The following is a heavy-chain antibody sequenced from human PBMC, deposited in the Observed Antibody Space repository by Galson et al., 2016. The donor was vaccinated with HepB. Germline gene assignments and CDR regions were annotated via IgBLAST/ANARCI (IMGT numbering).Heavy chain of an antibody. D-gene: IGHD3-16*01. J-gene: IGHJ4*02. Sequence: QSGAEVKKPGESLRISCKGSGYSFTDSWIGWVRQMPGKGLEWMGIIYPGDSHTRYSPSFQGQVTISADKSISTAYLQWSSLKASDTAIYYCARRLTHDSKIWDIDYWGQGTLVTVSS. CDR2: IYPGDSHT. CDR1: GYSFTDSW. V-gene: IGHV5-51*01. CDR3: ARRLTHDSKIWDIDY.